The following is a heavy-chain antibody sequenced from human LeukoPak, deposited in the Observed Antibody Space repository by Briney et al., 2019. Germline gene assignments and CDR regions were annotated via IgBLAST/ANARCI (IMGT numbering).Heavy chain of an antibody. J-gene: IGHJ3*02. D-gene: IGHD5-24*01. CDR2: INPNSGGT. CDR3: AREGGYNPGAFDI. V-gene: IGHV1-2*02. Sequence: ASVKVSCKASGYTFTVYYMHWVRQAPGQGLEWMGWINPNSGGTNYAQKFQGRVTMTRDTSISTAYMELSRLRSDDTAVYYCAREGGYNPGAFDIWGQGTMVTVSS. CDR1: GYTFTVYY.